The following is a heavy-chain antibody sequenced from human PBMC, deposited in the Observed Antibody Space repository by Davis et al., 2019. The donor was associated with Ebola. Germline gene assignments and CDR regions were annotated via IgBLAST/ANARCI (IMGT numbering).Heavy chain of an antibody. CDR1: GFTLRSYA. D-gene: IGHD3-16*01. CDR3: AKDEGGSGWFDP. J-gene: IGHJ5*02. Sequence: GESLKISCAASGFTLRSYAMGWVRQAPGKGLEWVTSISGGGTTTYYADSVKGRFTISRDKSKNTLYLQMNSLRADDTAVYYCAKDEGGSGWFDPWGQGTLVTVSS. V-gene: IGHV3-23*01. CDR2: ISGGGTTT.